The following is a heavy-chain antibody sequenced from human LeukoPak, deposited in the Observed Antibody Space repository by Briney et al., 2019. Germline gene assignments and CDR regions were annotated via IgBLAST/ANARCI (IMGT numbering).Heavy chain of an antibody. CDR1: GFTFSIYW. CDR2: IKQDGSEK. CDR3: ARAMSAYYDSSGYYNY. J-gene: IGHJ4*02. Sequence: PGGSLSLSCAVSGFTFSIYWMSWVRQAPGKGLKWVANIKQDGSEKYYVDSVKGRFTISRDYAKNSLYLQMNSLRAEDTAVYYCARAMSAYYDSSGYYNYWGQGTLVTVSS. D-gene: IGHD3-22*01. V-gene: IGHV3-7*01.